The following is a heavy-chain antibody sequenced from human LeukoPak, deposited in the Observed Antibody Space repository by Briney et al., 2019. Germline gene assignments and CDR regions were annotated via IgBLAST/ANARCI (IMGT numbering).Heavy chain of an antibody. CDR1: GFTVSSNY. V-gene: IGHV3-53*01. D-gene: IGHD6-19*01. CDR3: ARDRPYSSGWYDWYFDL. Sequence: PGGSLRLSCAASGFTVSSNYMSWVRQAPGKGLEWVSVIYSGGSTYYADFVKGRFTISRDNSKNTLYLQMNSLRAEDTAVYYCARDRPYSSGWYDWYFDLWGRGTLVTVSS. CDR2: IYSGGST. J-gene: IGHJ2*01.